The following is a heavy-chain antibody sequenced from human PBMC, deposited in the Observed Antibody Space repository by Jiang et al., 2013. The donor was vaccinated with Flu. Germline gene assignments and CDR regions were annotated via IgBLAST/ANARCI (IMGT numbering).Heavy chain of an antibody. CDR2: YNDYT. V-gene: IGHV4-39*01. J-gene: IGHJ5*02. D-gene: IGHD3-10*01. Sequence: YNDYTYYNPSLKSRVTISVDTSKNQFSLKLNSVTAADTAVYYCARQVGDTMVRGVIRDWFDPWGQGNLVTVSS. CDR3: ARQVGDTMVRGVIRDWFDP.